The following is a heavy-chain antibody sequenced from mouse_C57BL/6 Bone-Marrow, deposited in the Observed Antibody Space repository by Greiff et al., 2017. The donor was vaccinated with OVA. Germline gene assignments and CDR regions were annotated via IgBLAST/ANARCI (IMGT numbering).Heavy chain of an antibody. Sequence: VQLVESGAELVRPGASVTLSCKASGYTFTDYDMNWVKQTPVHGLEWIGAIDPETGGTAYNQKFKGKAILTADKSSSTAYMELRSLTSEDSAVYYCTRWVVVDYWGQGTTLTVSS. CDR3: TRWVVVDY. D-gene: IGHD1-1*01. J-gene: IGHJ2*01. V-gene: IGHV1-15*01. CDR1: GYTFTDYD. CDR2: IDPETGGT.